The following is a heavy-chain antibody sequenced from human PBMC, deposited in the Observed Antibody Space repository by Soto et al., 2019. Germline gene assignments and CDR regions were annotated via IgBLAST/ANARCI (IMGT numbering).Heavy chain of an antibody. CDR1: GGSISSGGYS. CDR2: IYHSGST. Sequence: QLQLQESGSGLVKPSQTLSLTCAVSGGSISSGGYSWSWIRQPPGKGLEWIGYIYHSGSTYYNPSLKRRVTISVDSSKSQFSLKLSSVTAADTAVYYCARAIGWFGELLGGYYFDYWGQGTLVTVSS. D-gene: IGHD3-10*01. CDR3: ARAIGWFGELLGGYYFDY. V-gene: IGHV4-30-2*01. J-gene: IGHJ4*02.